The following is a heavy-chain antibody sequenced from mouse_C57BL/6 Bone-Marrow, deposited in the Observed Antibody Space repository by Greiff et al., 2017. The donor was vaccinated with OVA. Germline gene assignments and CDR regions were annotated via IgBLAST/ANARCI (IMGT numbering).Heavy chain of an antibody. Sequence: EVHLVESGGGLVQPGGSLKLSCAASGFTFSDYYMYWVRQTPEKRLEWVAYISNGGGSTYYPDTVKGRFTISRDNAKNTLYLQMSRLKSEDTAMYYCARGGWLLPYFDYWGQGTTLTVSS. J-gene: IGHJ2*01. CDR2: ISNGGGST. CDR3: ARGGWLLPYFDY. V-gene: IGHV5-12*01. CDR1: GFTFSDYY. D-gene: IGHD2-3*01.